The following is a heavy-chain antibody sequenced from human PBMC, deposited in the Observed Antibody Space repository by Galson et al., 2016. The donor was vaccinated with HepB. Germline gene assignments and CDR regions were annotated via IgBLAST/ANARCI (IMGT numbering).Heavy chain of an antibody. J-gene: IGHJ6*01. CDR3: ARDRRFSYANEQFPAYQYFYGMGL. CDR2: YNPSGGRA. CDR1: GYTFSSYY. Sequence: SVKVSCKASGYTFSSYYIRWVRQAPGQGLEWMGVYNPSGGRASYAPKFRGRVTMTSETSTSTFFLALSSLKSEDTAVYFCARDRRFSYANEQFPAYQYFYGMGLWGQGTAVTVSS. D-gene: IGHD3-16*01. V-gene: IGHV1-46*01.